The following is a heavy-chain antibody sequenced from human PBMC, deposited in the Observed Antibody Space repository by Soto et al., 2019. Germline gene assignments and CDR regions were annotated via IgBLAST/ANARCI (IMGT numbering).Heavy chain of an antibody. CDR1: GFTFSSYG. D-gene: IGHD2-15*01. V-gene: IGHV3-33*01. CDR3: ASEYCSGGRCYYYGMDV. CDR2: IWYDGSNK. J-gene: IGHJ6*02. Sequence: SLRLSCAASGFTFSSYGMHWVRQAPGKGLEWVAVIWYDGSNKYYADSVKGRFTISRDNSKNTLYLQMNSLRAEDTAVYYCASEYCSGGRCYYYGMDVWGQGTTVTVSS.